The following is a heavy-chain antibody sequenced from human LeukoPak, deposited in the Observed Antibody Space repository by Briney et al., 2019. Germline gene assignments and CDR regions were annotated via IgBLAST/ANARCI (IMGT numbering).Heavy chain of an antibody. CDR3: ARHSRASLHYFDY. CDR2: IYYSGTT. V-gene: IGHV4-59*08. D-gene: IGHD2-2*01. J-gene: IGHJ4*02. Sequence: SETLFLTCTVSGGSISSYYLNWIRRPPGKGLEWIGFIYYSGTTHYNPSLKSRVTMSVATSNNQFSLRLSSVTAADTAIYYCARHSRASLHYFDYWGQGALVTVSS. CDR1: GGSISSYY.